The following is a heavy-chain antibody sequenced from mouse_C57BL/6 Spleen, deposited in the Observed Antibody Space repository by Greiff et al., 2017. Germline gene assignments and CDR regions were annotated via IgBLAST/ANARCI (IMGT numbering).Heavy chain of an antibody. V-gene: IGHV1-69*01. CDR1: GYTFTSYW. J-gene: IGHJ1*03. CDR3: ARYYGTPYWYFDV. CDR2: IDPSDSYT. D-gene: IGHD1-1*01. Sequence: QVQLQQPGAELVMPGASVKLSCKASGYTFTSYWMHWVKQRPGQGLEWIGEIDPSDSYTNYNQKFKGKSTLTVDKSSSTAYMQLSSLTSEDSAVSYCARYYGTPYWYFDVWGTGTTVTVSS.